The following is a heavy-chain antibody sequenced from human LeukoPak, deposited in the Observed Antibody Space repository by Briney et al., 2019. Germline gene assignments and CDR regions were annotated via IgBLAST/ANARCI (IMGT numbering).Heavy chain of an antibody. D-gene: IGHD4-17*01. CDR2: INPSGGST. CDR3: ARVYGVDWYFDL. Sequence: ASVKVSCKASGYTFTSYYMHRVRQAPGQGLEWMGIINPSGGSTSYAQKFQGRVTMTRDMSTSTVYMELSSLRSEDTAVYYCARVYGVDWYFDLWGRGTLVTVSS. V-gene: IGHV1-46*01. CDR1: GYTFTSYY. J-gene: IGHJ2*01.